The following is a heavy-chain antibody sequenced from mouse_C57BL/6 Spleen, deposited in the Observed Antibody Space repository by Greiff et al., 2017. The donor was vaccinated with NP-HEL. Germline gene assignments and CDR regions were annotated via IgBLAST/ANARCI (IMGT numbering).Heavy chain of an antibody. CDR1: GYAFSSSW. CDR3: ARPTTGTWFAY. J-gene: IGHJ3*01. D-gene: IGHD4-1*02. V-gene: IGHV1-82*01. Sequence: QVQLQQSGPELVKPGASVKISCKASGYAFSSSWLNWVKQRPGKGLEWIGRIYPGDGDTNYNGKFKGKATLTADKSSSTAYMQLRSLTSEDSAVFFYARPTTGTWFAYWGQGTLVTVSA. CDR2: IYPGDGDT.